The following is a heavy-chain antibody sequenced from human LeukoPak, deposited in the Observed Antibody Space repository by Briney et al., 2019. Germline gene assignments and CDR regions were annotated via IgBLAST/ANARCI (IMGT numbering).Heavy chain of an antibody. CDR1: GGTFSSSA. CDR3: ARDRAPYSSGWYNFDY. V-gene: IGHV1-69*13. CDR2: IIPIFGTA. Sequence: ASVKVSCKASGGTFSSSAISWVRQAPGQGLEWMGGIIPIFGTANYAQKFQGRVTITADESTSTAYMELSSLRSEDTAVYYCARDRAPYSSGWYNFDYWGQGTLVTVSS. D-gene: IGHD6-19*01. J-gene: IGHJ4*02.